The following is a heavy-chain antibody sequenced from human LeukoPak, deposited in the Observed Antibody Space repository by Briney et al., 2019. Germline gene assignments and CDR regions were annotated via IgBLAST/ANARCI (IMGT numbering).Heavy chain of an antibody. V-gene: IGHV3-30*02. CDR3: AKVVGSPGYDFWNCDY. Sequence: GGPLRLSCAASGFTFSSYGMHWVRQAPGKGLEWVAFIRYDGSNKYYADSVKGRFTISRDNSKNTLYLQMNSLRAEDTAVYYCAKVVGSPGYDFWNCDYWGQGTLVIVSS. D-gene: IGHD3-3*01. CDR2: IRYDGSNK. J-gene: IGHJ4*02. CDR1: GFTFSSYG.